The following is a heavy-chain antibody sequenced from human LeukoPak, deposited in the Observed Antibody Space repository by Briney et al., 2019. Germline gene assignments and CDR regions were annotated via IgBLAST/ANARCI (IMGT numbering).Heavy chain of an antibody. CDR2: ISDSGGDT. V-gene: IGHV3-23*01. Sequence: GGSLRLSCAASGFTVSSNYMSWVRQAPGRGLEWVSVISDSGGDTFYADSGKGRFTISRDNSKNTVYLQMNSLRAEDTAVYYCGKTDCTSSSCYTIDSWGQGTLVTVSS. D-gene: IGHD2-2*02. J-gene: IGHJ4*02. CDR3: GKTDCTSSSCYTIDS. CDR1: GFTVSSNY.